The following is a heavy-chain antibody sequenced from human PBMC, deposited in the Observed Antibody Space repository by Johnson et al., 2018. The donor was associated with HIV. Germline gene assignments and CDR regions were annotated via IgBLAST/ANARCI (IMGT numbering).Heavy chain of an antibody. V-gene: IGHV3-13*05. Sequence: VQLVESGGGLVQPGGSLRLSCAASGFTFSSYDMHWVRQPPGRGLEWVSGIGTADDPYYPGPVKGRFTISRENANNSLYLQMNSLRAGDTALYYCAREAYRFGYAFDLWGQGTMVTVSS. D-gene: IGHD3-16*02. CDR2: IGTADDP. J-gene: IGHJ3*01. CDR3: AREAYRFGYAFDL. CDR1: GFTFSSYD.